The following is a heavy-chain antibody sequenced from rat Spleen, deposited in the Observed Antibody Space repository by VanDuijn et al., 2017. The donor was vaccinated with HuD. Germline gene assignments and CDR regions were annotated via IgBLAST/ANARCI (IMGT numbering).Heavy chain of an antibody. J-gene: IGHJ2*01. CDR3: ARISGRYGGYSELGDY. CDR2: IWGNGNT. CDR1: GFSLTSNS. D-gene: IGHD1-11*01. V-gene: IGHV2-13*01. Sequence: QVQLKESGPGLVQPSQTLSLTCTVSGFSLTSNSVHWVRQPPGKGLEWMGLIWGNGNTNYNSALKSRLSISRDTSKSQVFLKINSLQTDDTAMYYCARISGRYGGYSELGDYWGQGVMVTVSS.